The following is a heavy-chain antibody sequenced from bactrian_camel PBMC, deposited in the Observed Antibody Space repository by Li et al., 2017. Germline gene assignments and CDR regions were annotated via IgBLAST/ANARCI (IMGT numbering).Heavy chain of an antibody. Sequence: QLVESGGGLVQPGGSLRLSCAASGFTFTNYWMHWVRQAPGKGLEWDSVLHISGTTYYADSVKGRFTISRDNAKNTLALLLDSLKTEDTAIYYCAKDDTQLPAYYPDYDVGNYGLDHWGKGTQVTVS. CDR2: LHISGTT. D-gene: IGHD4*01. CDR1: GFTFTNYW. J-gene: IGHJ7*01. V-gene: IGHV3S1*01.